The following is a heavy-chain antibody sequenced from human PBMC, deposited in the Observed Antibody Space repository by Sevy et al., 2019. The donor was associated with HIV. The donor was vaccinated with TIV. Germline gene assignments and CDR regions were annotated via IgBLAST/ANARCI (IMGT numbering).Heavy chain of an antibody. CDR3: AKEDSYGRFDY. CDR2: ISGSGGST. CDR1: GFRFNNYA. Sequence: GGSLRLSYAASGFRFNNYAMTWVRQAPGKGLEWVSGISGSGGSTYYADSVKGRFTISRDNSKNTLYLQMNSLRAEDTAVYYCAKEDSYGRFDYWGQGTLVTVSS. D-gene: IGHD5-18*01. V-gene: IGHV3-23*01. J-gene: IGHJ4*02.